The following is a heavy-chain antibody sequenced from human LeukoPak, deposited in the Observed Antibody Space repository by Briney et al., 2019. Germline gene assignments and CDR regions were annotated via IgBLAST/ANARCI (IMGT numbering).Heavy chain of an antibody. V-gene: IGHV4-34*01. D-gene: IGHD2-2*01. Sequence: SETLSLTCAVSGGSFRGYYWSWIRQPPGKGLESIGEINHSGSTNYNPSLESRVTISLDTSMKKFSLKLNSVTAADTAVYYCASTERCSTTCPLDYWGQGTLVTVSS. J-gene: IGHJ4*02. CDR3: ASTERCSTTCPLDY. CDR1: GGSFRGYY. CDR2: INHSGST.